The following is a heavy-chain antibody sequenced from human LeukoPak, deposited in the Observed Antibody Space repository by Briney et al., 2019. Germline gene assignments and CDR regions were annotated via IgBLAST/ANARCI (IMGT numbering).Heavy chain of an antibody. J-gene: IGHJ6*02. V-gene: IGHV4-59*08. D-gene: IGHD3-16*01. CDR3: ARHHGYIWGSSVDYYAMDV. CDR1: GGSIDSYY. CDR2: LYYTGST. Sequence: SETLSLTCTVSGGSIDSYYWSWIRQPPGKRLEWIGYLYYTGSTNYNPSLKSRVTISFDTSKNLFSLNLSSVTAADTAVYYCARHHGYIWGSSVDYYAMDVWGQGTTVTVSS.